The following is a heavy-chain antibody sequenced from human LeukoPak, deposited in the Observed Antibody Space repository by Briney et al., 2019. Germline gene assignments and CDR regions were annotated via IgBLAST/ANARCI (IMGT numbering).Heavy chain of an antibody. Sequence: PSETLSLTCTVSGGSISSYYWSWIRQPPGKGLEWIGYIYYSGSTNYNPSLKSQVTISVDTSKNQFSLKLSSVTAADTAVYYCARESWLHSFFDYWGQGTLVTVSS. CDR2: IYYSGST. D-gene: IGHD5-24*01. CDR1: GGSISSYY. J-gene: IGHJ4*02. V-gene: IGHV4-59*01. CDR3: ARESWLHSFFDY.